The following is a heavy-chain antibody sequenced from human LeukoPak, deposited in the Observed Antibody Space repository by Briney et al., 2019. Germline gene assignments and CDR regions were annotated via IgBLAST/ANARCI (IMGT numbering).Heavy chain of an antibody. V-gene: IGHV3-30*03. D-gene: IGHD5-18*01. CDR2: ISYDGSKK. J-gene: IGHJ4*02. Sequence: PGGSLRLSCAASGFTFSSYGMHWVRQAPGKGLEWVAVISYDGSKKFYADSVKGRFTISRDNSKNTLYLQMNSLRAEDTAVYYCARGYSYGDYWGQGTLVTVSS. CDR3: ARGYSYGDY. CDR1: GFTFSSYG.